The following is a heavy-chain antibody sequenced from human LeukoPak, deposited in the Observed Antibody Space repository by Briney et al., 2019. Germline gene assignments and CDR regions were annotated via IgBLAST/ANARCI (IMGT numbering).Heavy chain of an antibody. CDR1: GFTFSRYG. Sequence: GRSLRLSCADSGFTFSRYGMHWVRQAPGKELEWVATISYDGSDKWYGDSVKGRFTISRDNSQNSLYLQMNSLRAEDTAVYYCAKDGLSGSAQRYYFDYWGQGTLVTVSS. J-gene: IGHJ4*02. D-gene: IGHD3-22*01. CDR2: ISYDGSDK. V-gene: IGHV3-30*18. CDR3: AKDGLSGSAQRYYFDY.